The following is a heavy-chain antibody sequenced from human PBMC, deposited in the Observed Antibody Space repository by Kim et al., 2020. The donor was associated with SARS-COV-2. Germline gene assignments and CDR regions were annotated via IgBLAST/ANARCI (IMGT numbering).Heavy chain of an antibody. J-gene: IGHJ6*02. Sequence: GGSLRLSCAASGFTFSSYSMNWVRQAPGKGLEWVSSISSSSSYIYYADSVKGRFTISRDNAKNSLYLQMNSLRAEDTAVYYCARGAAAGTCVDVWGQGTTVTVSS. CDR1: GFTFSSYS. CDR2: ISSSSSYI. V-gene: IGHV3-21*01. CDR3: ARGAAAGTCVDV. D-gene: IGHD6-13*01.